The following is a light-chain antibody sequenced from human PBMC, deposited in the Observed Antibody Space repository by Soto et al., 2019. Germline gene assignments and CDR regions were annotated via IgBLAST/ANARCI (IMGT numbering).Light chain of an antibody. Sequence: EIVLTQSPGXLXXXXXXXXXXXXXXXQSVXXSYLAWYQQKPGQAPRLLIYGASSRATGIPDRFSGSGSGTDFTLTISRLEPEDFAVYYCQQYGSSRTFGQGTKLEIK. J-gene: IGKJ2*01. CDR2: GAS. V-gene: IGKV3-20*01. CDR3: QQYGSSRT. CDR1: QSVXXSY.